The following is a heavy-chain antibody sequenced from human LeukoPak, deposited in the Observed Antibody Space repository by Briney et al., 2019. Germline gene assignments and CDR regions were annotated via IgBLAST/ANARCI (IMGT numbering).Heavy chain of an antibody. CDR1: GFTFDDYA. Sequence: GGSLRLSCAASGFTFDDYAMHWVRQAPGKGLEWVTFIRYDGSDKYYADSVKGRFTISRDNSKNTLYLQMNSLRAEDTAVYYCAKHPSYYYASGSFPEYIDYWGQGTLVTVSS. CDR2: IRYDGSDK. V-gene: IGHV3-30*02. CDR3: AKHPSYYYASGSFPEYIDY. D-gene: IGHD3-10*01. J-gene: IGHJ4*02.